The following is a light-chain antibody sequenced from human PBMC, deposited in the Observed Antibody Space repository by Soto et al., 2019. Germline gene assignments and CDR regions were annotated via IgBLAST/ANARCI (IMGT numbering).Light chain of an antibody. CDR2: GNT. CDR3: QSYDSSLTVV. J-gene: IGLJ2*01. Sequence: SALTQPPSVSGAPGQRVTISCTGSSSNIGAGYDVHWYQQFPGTTPKFLIYGNTNRPSGVPDRFSASKSGTSASLDITGLQAEDEAEYFCQSYDSSLTVVFGGGTKVTV. CDR1: SSNIGAGYD. V-gene: IGLV1-40*01.